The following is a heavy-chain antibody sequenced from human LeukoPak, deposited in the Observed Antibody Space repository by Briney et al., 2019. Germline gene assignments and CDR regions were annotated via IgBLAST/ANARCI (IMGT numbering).Heavy chain of an antibody. V-gene: IGHV3-23*01. CDR3: AKKVGLVSAPLYYFDV. D-gene: IGHD5/OR15-5a*01. CDR2: ISGPAGSW. J-gene: IGHJ4*02. CDR1: GFTFSSYA. Sequence: PGGFLRLSCAASGFTFSSYAMSWVRQAPGKGLEWVSAISGPAGSWDYADSVKGRFTISRDNSKNTLSLQMNSLRAEDTAIYYCAKKVGLVSAPLYYFDVWGQGTLVTVSS.